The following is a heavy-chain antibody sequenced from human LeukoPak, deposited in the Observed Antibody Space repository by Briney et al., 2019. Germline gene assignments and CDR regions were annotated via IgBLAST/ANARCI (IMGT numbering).Heavy chain of an antibody. CDR3: ARPAYSSSWYYFEY. CDR1: GFTFSSFA. CDR2: ISNSGGGT. V-gene: IGHV3-23*01. J-gene: IGHJ4*02. Sequence: GGSLRLSCAASGFTFSSFAMSWVRLAPGKGLEWVSSISNSGGGTYYAEPVKGRFTISRDNSKNTLYLQMSSLRAEDTAIYYCARPAYSSSWYYFEYWGQGTLVTVSS. D-gene: IGHD6-13*01.